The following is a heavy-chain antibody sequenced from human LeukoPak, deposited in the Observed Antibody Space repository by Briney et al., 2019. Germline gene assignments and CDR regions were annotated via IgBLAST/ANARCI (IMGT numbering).Heavy chain of an antibody. CDR2: INPSGSST. Sequence: ASVKGSCKASGYTFTNYYIHWVRQAPGQALEWTGIINPSGSSTSYAQKFQGRVTMTRDTSTSTVYMELSSLRSEDTAVYYCAGGTTNTKGAFDMWGQGTMVTVSS. D-gene: IGHD2-8*01. J-gene: IGHJ3*02. CDR1: GYTFTNYY. V-gene: IGHV1-46*01. CDR3: AGGTTNTKGAFDM.